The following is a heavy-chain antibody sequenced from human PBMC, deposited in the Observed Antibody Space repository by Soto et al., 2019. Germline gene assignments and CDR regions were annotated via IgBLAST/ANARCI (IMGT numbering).Heavy chain of an antibody. D-gene: IGHD3-22*01. J-gene: IGHJ4*02. CDR3: ARVFHHSSGYYAGWYFDY. Sequence: ASVKVSCKASGYTFTSYYMHWVRQAPGQGLEWMGIINPSGGSTSYAQKFQGRVTMTRDTSTSTVYMELSSLRSEDTAVYYCARVFHHSSGYYAGWYFDYWGQGTLVTVSS. CDR1: GYTFTSYY. V-gene: IGHV1-46*01. CDR2: INPSGGST.